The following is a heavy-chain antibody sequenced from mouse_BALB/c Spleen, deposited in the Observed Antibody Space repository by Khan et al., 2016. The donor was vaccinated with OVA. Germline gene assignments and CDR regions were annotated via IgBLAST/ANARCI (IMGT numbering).Heavy chain of an antibody. Sequence: DVQLVESGGGLVKPGGSLKLSCAASGFAFSSYDMSWVRQTPERRLEWVALISNGDSYTNYPDSVKGRFTISRDNARNTLYLQVSSLRSEETALYYCARHGGFNPYFAMDYWGQGTSVTVSS. CDR1: GFAFSSYD. V-gene: IGHV5-9*02. CDR3: ARHGGFNPYFAMDY. J-gene: IGHJ4*01. CDR2: ISNGDSYT.